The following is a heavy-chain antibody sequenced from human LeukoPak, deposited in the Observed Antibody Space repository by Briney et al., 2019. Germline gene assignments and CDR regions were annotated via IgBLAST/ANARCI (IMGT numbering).Heavy chain of an antibody. CDR1: GFTFSSYA. Sequence: GRSLRLSCAASGFTFSSYAMHWVRRAPGKGLEWVAVISYDGSNKYYADSVKGRFTISRDNSKNTLYLQMNSLRAEDTAVYYCARGYNWNYAPFDYWGQGTLVTVSS. D-gene: IGHD1-7*01. V-gene: IGHV3-30-3*01. CDR2: ISYDGSNK. J-gene: IGHJ4*02. CDR3: ARGYNWNYAPFDY.